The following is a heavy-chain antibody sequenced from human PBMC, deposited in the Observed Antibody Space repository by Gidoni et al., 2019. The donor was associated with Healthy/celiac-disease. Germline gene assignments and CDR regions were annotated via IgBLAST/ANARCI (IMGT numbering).Heavy chain of an antibody. Sequence: EVQLVESGGGLVQPGGSLRLSCAASGFTFSSYWMSWVRQAPGKGLEWVANIKQDGSEKYYVDSGKGRFTISRDNAKNSLYLQMNSLRAEDTAVYYCARDNPPPGLTIFWRGDYYGMDVWGQGTTVTVSS. CDR2: IKQDGSEK. V-gene: IGHV3-7*03. CDR3: ARDNPPPGLTIFWRGDYYGMDV. J-gene: IGHJ6*02. D-gene: IGHD3-3*01. CDR1: GFTFSSYW.